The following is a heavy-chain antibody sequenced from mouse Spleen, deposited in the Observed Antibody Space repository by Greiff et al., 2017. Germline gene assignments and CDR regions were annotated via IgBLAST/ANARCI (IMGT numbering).Heavy chain of an antibody. CDR2: IDPSDSYT. J-gene: IGHJ4*01. V-gene: IGHV1-50*01. CDR1: GYTFTSYW. CDR3: ARRRLYGSSYHYYAMDY. Sequence: QVQLQQPGAELVKPGASVKLSCKASGYTFTSYWMQWVKQRPGQGLGWIGEIDPSDSYTNYNQKFKGKATLTVDTSSSTAYMQLSSLTSEDSAVYYCARRRLYGSSYHYYAMDYWGQGTSVTVSS. D-gene: IGHD1-1*01.